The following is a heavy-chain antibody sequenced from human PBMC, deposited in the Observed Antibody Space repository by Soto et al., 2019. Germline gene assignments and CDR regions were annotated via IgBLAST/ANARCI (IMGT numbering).Heavy chain of an antibody. J-gene: IGHJ3*01. CDR2: ISYDGDNK. V-gene: IGHV3-30*18. CDR1: GFMFNDYG. Sequence: QSGGSLRLSCEASGFMFNDYGMHWVRQAPGQGLDWVAVISYDGDNKYYAQSVKGRFTISRDNSKNTLFLHMDSLRREDTAVYHCVKGDLDTAVVNSPHAFEYWVQGTMVAVSS. D-gene: IGHD5-18*01. CDR3: VKGDLDTAVVNSPHAFEY.